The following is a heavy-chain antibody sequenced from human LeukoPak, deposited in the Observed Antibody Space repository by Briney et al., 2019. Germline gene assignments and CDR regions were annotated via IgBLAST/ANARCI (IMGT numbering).Heavy chain of an antibody. V-gene: IGHV3-30*18. CDR2: ISYDGSNK. Sequence: GRSLRLSCVASGFTFSSYGMHWVRQAPGKGLEWVAVISYDGSNKYYADSVKGRFTISRDNSKNKLYLQMNRLRAEDTAVYYCAKDIAYGSGSYSFYYYYGMDVWGKGTTVTVSS. J-gene: IGHJ6*04. CDR3: AKDIAYGSGSYSFYYYYGMDV. CDR1: GFTFSSYG. D-gene: IGHD3-10*01.